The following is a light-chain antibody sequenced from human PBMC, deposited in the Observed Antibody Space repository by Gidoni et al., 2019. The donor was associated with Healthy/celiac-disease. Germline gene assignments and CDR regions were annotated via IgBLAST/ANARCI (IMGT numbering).Light chain of an antibody. Sequence: NVLTQSPGTLSLPPGERATISCRASQSVSSSYLAWYQQKTGQAPRLHIYGATSRATGSPDRFSGSGSGTDFTLTISRLEPEDFSVYYFQQYGSSLWTFXQXTKVEIK. CDR2: GAT. V-gene: IGKV3-20*01. J-gene: IGKJ1*01. CDR1: QSVSSSY. CDR3: QQYGSSLWT.